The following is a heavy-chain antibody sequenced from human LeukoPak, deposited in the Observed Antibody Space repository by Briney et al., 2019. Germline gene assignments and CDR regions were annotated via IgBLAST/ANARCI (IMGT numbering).Heavy chain of an antibody. V-gene: IGHV4-59*08. D-gene: IGHD5-18*01. CDR1: GGSISSYY. CDR3: ARQLHVQRIGAYYGMDV. Sequence: SETLSLTCTVSGGSISSYYWSWIRQPPGKGLEWIGYIYYSGSTNYNPSLKSRVTISVDTSKNQFSLKLSSVTAADTAVYYCARQLHVQRIGAYYGMDVWGQGTTVTVSS. J-gene: IGHJ6*02. CDR2: IYYSGST.